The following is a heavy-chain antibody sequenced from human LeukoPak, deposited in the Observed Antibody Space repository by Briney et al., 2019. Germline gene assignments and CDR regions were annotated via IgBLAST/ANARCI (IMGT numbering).Heavy chain of an antibody. CDR2: MNPNSGNT. CDR1: GYTFTSYD. Sequence: ASVRVSCKASGYTFTSYDINWVRQATGQGLEWMGWMNPNSGNTGYAQKFQGRVTMTKNTSITTAYMELSSLRSEDTAVYYCARALSWTTDSYYYMDVWGKGTTVTVSS. J-gene: IGHJ6*03. D-gene: IGHD3/OR15-3a*01. V-gene: IGHV1-8*01. CDR3: ARALSWTTDSYYYMDV.